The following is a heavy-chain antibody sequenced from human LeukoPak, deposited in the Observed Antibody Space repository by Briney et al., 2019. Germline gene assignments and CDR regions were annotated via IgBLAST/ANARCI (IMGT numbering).Heavy chain of an antibody. J-gene: IGHJ4*02. V-gene: IGHV3-33*06. Sequence: GGSLRLSCAASGFIFTDDGFHWVRQTPGKGLEWVAAIWSDATNMYYGNSVKGRFFIQRDDFQNTVYLEMSSLRADDTAVYYCAKDAQRGFDYSNSFQYWGQGSLVTVSS. D-gene: IGHD4-11*01. CDR2: IWSDATNM. CDR1: GFIFTDDG. CDR3: AKDAQRGFDYSNSFQY.